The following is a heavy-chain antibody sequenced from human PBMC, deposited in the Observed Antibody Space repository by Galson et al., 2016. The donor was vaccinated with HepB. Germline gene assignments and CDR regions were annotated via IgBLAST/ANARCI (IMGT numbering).Heavy chain of an antibody. CDR3: AHASSTLQYFEYLLNY. CDR1: GFSLSTSGVG. CDR2: IYWDDEK. J-gene: IGHJ4*02. Sequence: PALVKPTQTLTLTCTFSGFSLSTSGVGVGWIRQPPGKALEWLALIYWDDEKRYSPSLRSRLTITKDTLKNQVVLTMTNVDPVDTATYYCAHASSTLQYFEYLLNYWGQGTLVTVSS. D-gene: IGHD3-9*01. V-gene: IGHV2-5*02.